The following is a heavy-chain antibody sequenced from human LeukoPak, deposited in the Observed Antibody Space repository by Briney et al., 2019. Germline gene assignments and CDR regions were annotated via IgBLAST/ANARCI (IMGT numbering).Heavy chain of an antibody. J-gene: IGHJ4*02. CDR2: ISGSGVRT. CDR1: GFDLRSYG. Sequence: GGSLRLSWAASGFDLRSYGLSWVRQVPGKGLEWVSGISGSGVRTDYADSVKDRFTVSRDNSKNQLYLQMDGLRVEDSAVYYCAKLPGYTNGPDFLDSWGQGTLVTVSS. V-gene: IGHV3-23*01. CDR3: AKLPGYTNGPDFLDS. D-gene: IGHD5-18*01.